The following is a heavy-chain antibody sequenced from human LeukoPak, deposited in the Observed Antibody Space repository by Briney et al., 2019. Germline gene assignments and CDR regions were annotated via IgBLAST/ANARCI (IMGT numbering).Heavy chain of an antibody. Sequence: PSETLSLTCTVSGGSISSGSYYWSWIRQPAGXXXXXXXXIYTSGSTNYNPSLKSRVTISVDTSKNQFSLKLSSVTAADTAVYYCARAYDSSGYYGNWFDPWGQGTLVTVSS. CDR1: GGSISSGSYY. D-gene: IGHD3-22*01. CDR3: ARAYDSSGYYGNWFDP. CDR2: IYTSGST. V-gene: IGHV4-61*02. J-gene: IGHJ5*02.